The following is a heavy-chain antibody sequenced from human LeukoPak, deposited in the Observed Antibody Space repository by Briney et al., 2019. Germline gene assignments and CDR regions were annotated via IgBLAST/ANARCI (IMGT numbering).Heavy chain of an antibody. J-gene: IGHJ4*02. CDR1: GGTFSSYA. CDR2: IIPIFGTA. CDR3: ATVSTYYYDSSGYYFDY. D-gene: IGHD3-22*01. Sequence: SVKVSCKASGGTFSSYAISWVRQAPGQGLEWMGGIIPIFGTANYAQKFQGRVTTTTDESTSTAYMELSSLRSEDTAVYYCATVSTYYYDSSGYYFDYWGQGTLVTVSS. V-gene: IGHV1-69*05.